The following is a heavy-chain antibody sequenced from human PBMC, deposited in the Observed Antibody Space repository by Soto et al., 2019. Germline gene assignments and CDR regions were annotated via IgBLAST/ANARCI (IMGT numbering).Heavy chain of an antibody. Sequence: SEEVSFKASCYTFTSYGISWVRQAPGQGLEWMGWISAYNGNTNYAQKLQGRVTMTTDTSTSTAYMELRSLRSDDTAVYHCARDYDILTGHRTDYWGQGTLVTVSS. V-gene: IGHV1-18*01. J-gene: IGHJ4*02. D-gene: IGHD3-9*01. CDR1: CYTFTSYG. CDR2: ISAYNGNT. CDR3: ARDYDILTGHRTDY.